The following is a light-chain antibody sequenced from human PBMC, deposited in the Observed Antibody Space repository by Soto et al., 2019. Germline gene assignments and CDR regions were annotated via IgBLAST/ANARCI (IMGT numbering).Light chain of an antibody. CDR2: GAS. V-gene: IGKV3-20*01. J-gene: IGKJ5*01. CDR1: QSVSSSY. Sequence: EIVLAQSPGTLSLSPGERATLSCRASQSVSSSYLAWYQQKPGQAPRLLIYGASSRATGIPDRFSGSGSGTDFTLTISRLEPEDFAVYYCQQYGSSPPMTFGQGTGLEI. CDR3: QQYGSSPPMT.